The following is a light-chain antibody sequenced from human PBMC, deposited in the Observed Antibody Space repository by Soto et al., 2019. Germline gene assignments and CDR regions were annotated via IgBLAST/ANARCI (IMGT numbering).Light chain of an antibody. Sequence: QAVVTQEPSLTVSPGGTVTLTCGSSTGPVTSGHYPYWFQQKPGQAPKTLIYDTNNKHSWTPARFSVSLLGGKGALTLAGAQPEDEANYYCLLSSHGPGGLRVVFGGGTKLTVL. CDR1: TGPVTSGHY. CDR2: DTN. CDR3: LLSSHGPGGLRVV. J-gene: IGLJ2*01. V-gene: IGLV7-46*01.